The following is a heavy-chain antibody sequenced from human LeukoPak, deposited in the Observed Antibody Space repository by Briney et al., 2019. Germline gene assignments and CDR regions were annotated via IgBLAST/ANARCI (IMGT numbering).Heavy chain of an antibody. D-gene: IGHD3-22*01. Sequence: GGSLRLSCAASGFTFDDYGMSWVRQAPGKGLEWVSSISSSSSYIYYADSVKGRFTISRDNAKNSLYLQMNSLRAEDTAVYYCARGGIRITMIVVVDAIDYWGQGTLVTVSS. CDR1: GFTFDDYG. J-gene: IGHJ4*02. V-gene: IGHV3-21*01. CDR3: ARGGIRITMIVVVDAIDY. CDR2: ISSSSSYI.